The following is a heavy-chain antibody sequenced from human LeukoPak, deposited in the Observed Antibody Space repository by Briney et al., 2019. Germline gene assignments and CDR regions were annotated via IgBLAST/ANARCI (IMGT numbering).Heavy chain of an antibody. Sequence: SETLSLTCTVSGGSISSYYWSWIRQPPGKGLEWIGYIYYSGSTNYNPSLKSRVTISVDTSKNQFSLKLSSATAADTAVYYCASGYYDILTGYYPFDYWGQGTLVAVSS. V-gene: IGHV4-59*01. CDR2: IYYSGST. D-gene: IGHD3-9*01. J-gene: IGHJ4*02. CDR1: GGSISSYY. CDR3: ASGYYDILTGYYPFDY.